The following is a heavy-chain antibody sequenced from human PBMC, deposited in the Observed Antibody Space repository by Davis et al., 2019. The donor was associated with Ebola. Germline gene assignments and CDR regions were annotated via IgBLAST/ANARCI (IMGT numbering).Heavy chain of an antibody. V-gene: IGHV3-15*07. CDR3: AKDRSSWYSPNYFDY. Sequence: GESLKISCAASGFTFSNAWMNWVRQAPGKGLEWVGRITSKTDGGTTDYAAPVKGRFTISRDDSKNTLYLQMNSLRAEDTAVYYCAKDRSSWYSPNYFDYWGQGTLVTVSS. CDR1: GFTFSNAW. D-gene: IGHD6-13*01. CDR2: ITSKTDGGTT. J-gene: IGHJ4*02.